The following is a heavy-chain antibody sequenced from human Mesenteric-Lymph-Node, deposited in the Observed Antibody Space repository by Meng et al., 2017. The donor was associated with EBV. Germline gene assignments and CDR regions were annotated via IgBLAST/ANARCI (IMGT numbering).Heavy chain of an antibody. D-gene: IGHD3-10*01. CDR1: GGSFTDHY. J-gene: IGHJ4*02. CDR3: ARSSYGSGSYSPFDF. Sequence: QVKHQQWGAGLVKPSETLSLTCTVYGGSFTDHYWTWIRQPPGKGLEWIAEINHSGGTNYNLSLKNRVTISIDLSKNHFSLKVSSVTAADTAVYYCARSSYGSGSYSPFDFWGEGNLVTVSS. CDR2: INHSGGT. V-gene: IGHV4-34*01.